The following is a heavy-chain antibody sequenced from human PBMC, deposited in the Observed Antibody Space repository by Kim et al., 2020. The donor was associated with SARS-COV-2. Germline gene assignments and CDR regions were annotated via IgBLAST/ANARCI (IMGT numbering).Heavy chain of an antibody. J-gene: IGHJ6*02. CDR2: ISAYNGNT. Sequence: ASVKVSCKASGYTFTSYGISWVRQAPGQGLEWMGWISAYNGNTNYAQKLQGRVTMTTDTSTSTAYMELRSLRSDDTAVYYCARDPGHDYSNYDNYYYYYGMDVWGQGTTVTVSS. D-gene: IGHD4-4*01. CDR1: GYTFTSYG. CDR3: ARDPGHDYSNYDNYYYYYGMDV. V-gene: IGHV1-18*04.